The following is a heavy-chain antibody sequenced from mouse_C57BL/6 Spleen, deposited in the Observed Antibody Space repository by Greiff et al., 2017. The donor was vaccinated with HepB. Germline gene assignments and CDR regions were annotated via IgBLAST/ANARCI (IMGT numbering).Heavy chain of an antibody. CDR1: GYTFTSYW. Sequence: QVQLQQPGAELVKPGASVKMSCKASGYTFTSYWITWVKQRPGQGLEWIGDIYPGSGSTNYNEKFKSKATLTVDTSSSTAYMQLSSLTSEDSAVYYCARSYDYDGGVFAYWGQGTLVTVSA. CDR2: IYPGSGST. CDR3: ARSYDYDGGVFAY. J-gene: IGHJ3*01. D-gene: IGHD2-4*01. V-gene: IGHV1-55*01.